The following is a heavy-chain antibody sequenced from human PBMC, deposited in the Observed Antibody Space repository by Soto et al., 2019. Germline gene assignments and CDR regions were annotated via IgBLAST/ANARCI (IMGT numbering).Heavy chain of an antibody. D-gene: IGHD6-6*01. CDR2: ISGSGGST. Sequence: PGGSLRLPCAASGFTFSSYAMSWVRQAPGKGLEWVSAISGSGGSTYYADSVKGRFTISRDNSKNTLYLQMNSLRAEDTAVYYCAKQSHCSSTQFDYWGQGTLVTVSS. CDR1: GFTFSSYA. CDR3: AKQSHCSSTQFDY. J-gene: IGHJ4*02. V-gene: IGHV3-23*01.